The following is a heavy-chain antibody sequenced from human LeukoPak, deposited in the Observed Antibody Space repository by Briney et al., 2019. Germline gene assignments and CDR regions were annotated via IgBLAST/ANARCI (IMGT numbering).Heavy chain of an antibody. D-gene: IGHD3-10*02. CDR3: AELGITMIGGV. J-gene: IGHJ6*04. Sequence: GGSLRLSYTFSGFTVSTNSMSWVRQAPGKGLEWVLFIYSDNTHYSDSVKGRFTISRENAKNSLYLQMNSLRAEDTAVYYCAELGITMIGGVWGKGTTVTISS. CDR2: IYSDNT. V-gene: IGHV3-69-1*02. CDR1: GFTVSTNS.